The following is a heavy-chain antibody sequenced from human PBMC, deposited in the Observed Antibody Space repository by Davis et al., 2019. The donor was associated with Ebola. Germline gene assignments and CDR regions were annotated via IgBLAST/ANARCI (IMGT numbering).Heavy chain of an antibody. CDR2: MNPNSGNT. CDR1: GGTFSSYA. CDR3: ARYYGDFYYYGMDV. Sequence: AASVKVSCKASGGTFSSYALSWVRQAPGQGLEWMGWMNPNSGNTGYAQKFQGRVTMTRNTSISTAYMELSSLRSEDTAVYYCARYYGDFYYYGMDVWGQGTTVTVSS. V-gene: IGHV1-8*02. D-gene: IGHD4-17*01. J-gene: IGHJ6*02.